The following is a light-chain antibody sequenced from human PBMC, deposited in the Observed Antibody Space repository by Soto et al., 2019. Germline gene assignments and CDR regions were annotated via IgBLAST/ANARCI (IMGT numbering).Light chain of an antibody. CDR2: GAS. CDR1: QSVSSN. J-gene: IGKJ1*01. CDR3: QHYNNWPT. Sequence: EIVLTQSPAALSVSPGERATLSCRASQSVSSNLAWYKHKPGQAPRLLIYGASTRATNIPARFSGSGSGTDFTLTIRSLQSEDFALYYCQHYNNWPTFGQGTKVDIK. V-gene: IGKV3-15*01.